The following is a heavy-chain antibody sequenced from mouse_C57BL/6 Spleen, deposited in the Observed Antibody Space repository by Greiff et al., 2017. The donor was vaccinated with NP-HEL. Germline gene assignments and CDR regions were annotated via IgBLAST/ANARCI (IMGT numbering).Heavy chain of an antibody. CDR3: ARWDDYGAWFAY. CDR2: INPGSGGT. D-gene: IGHD2-4*01. V-gene: IGHV1-54*01. J-gene: IGHJ3*01. CDR1: GYAFTNYL. Sequence: VQVVESGAELVRPGTSVKVSCKASGYAFTNYLIEWVKQRPGQGLEWIGVINPGSGGTNYNEKFKGKATLTADKSSSTAYMQLSSLTSEDSAVYFCARWDDYGAWFAYWGQGTLVTVSA.